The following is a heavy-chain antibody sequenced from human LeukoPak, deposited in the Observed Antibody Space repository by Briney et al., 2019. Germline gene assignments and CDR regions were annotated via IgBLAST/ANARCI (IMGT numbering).Heavy chain of an antibody. CDR2: IGTAGDT. CDR1: GFTFSIYD. CDR3: ATMSPGEGFRY. J-gene: IGHJ4*02. V-gene: IGHV3-13*01. Sequence: GGSLRLSCAASGFTFSIYDMHWVRQATGKGLEWVSAIGTAGDTYYPGSVKGRFTISRENAKNSLYLQMNSLRAGDTAVYYCATMSPGEGFRYWGQGTLVTVSS. D-gene: IGHD2-21*01.